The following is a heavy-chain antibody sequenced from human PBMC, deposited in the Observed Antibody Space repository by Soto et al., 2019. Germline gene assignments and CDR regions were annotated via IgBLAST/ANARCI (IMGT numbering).Heavy chain of an antibody. J-gene: IGHJ4*02. CDR1: GGSISSSNW. V-gene: IGHV4-4*02. CDR2: IYHSGST. CDR3: ETRGITMVRGVMGYFDY. Sequence: SETLSLTCAVSGGSISSSNWWSWVRQPPGKGLEWIAEIYHSGSTNYNPSLKSRVTISVDKSKNQFSLKLSSVTAADTAVYYCETRGITMVRGVMGYFDYWGQGTLVTVS. D-gene: IGHD3-10*01.